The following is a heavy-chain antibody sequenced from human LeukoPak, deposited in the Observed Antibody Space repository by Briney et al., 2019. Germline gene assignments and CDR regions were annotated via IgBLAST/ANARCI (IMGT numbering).Heavy chain of an antibody. V-gene: IGHV4-34*01. J-gene: IGHJ6*02. CDR3: ARDQPWEGLVPRLNYYYGMDV. Sequence: SETLSLTCAVYGGSFSGYYWSWIRQPPGKGLEWIGEINHSGSTNYNPSLKSRVTISVDTSKNQFSLKLSSVTAADTAVYYCARDQPWEGLVPRLNYYYGMDVRGQGTTVTVSS. CDR1: GGSFSGYY. D-gene: IGHD5-12*01. CDR2: INHSGST.